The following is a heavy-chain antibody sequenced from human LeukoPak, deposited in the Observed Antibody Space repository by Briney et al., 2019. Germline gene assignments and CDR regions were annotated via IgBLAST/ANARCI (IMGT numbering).Heavy chain of an antibody. CDR2: IIPILGIA. D-gene: IGHD6-19*01. Sequence: ASVKVSCKASGGTFSSYTISWVRQAPGQGLEWMGRIIPILGIANYAQKCQGRVTITADKSTSTAYMELSSLRSEDTAVYYCASEPGSGWFGYFDLWGRGTLVTVSS. CDR1: GGTFSSYT. CDR3: ASEPGSGWFGYFDL. V-gene: IGHV1-69*02. J-gene: IGHJ2*01.